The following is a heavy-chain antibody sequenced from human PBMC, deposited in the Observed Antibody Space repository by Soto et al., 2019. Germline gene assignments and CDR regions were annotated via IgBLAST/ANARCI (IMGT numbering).Heavy chain of an antibody. CDR2: INPNSGAT. Sequence: ASVKVSCKASGYTFTDYYMLWVRQAPGQGLEWMGWINPNSGATSYAQRFQGRVTMTRDTSISTAYMELSRLTSDDTAVYYCAREGGDIVQMVYALPWYWGQGTLVTVSS. CDR1: GYTFTDYY. V-gene: IGHV1-2*02. J-gene: IGHJ4*02. D-gene: IGHD2-8*01. CDR3: AREGGDIVQMVYALPWY.